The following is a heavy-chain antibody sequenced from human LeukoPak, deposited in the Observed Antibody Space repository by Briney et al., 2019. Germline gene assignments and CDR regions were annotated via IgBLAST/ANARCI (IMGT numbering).Heavy chain of an antibody. Sequence: GGSLRLSCAASGFTFSSYAMSWVRQAPGKGLEWVSAISGGGGSTYYADSVKGRFTISRDNSKNTLYLQMNSLRAEDTAVYYCAKSVYDYVWGSYRLGYFDYWGQGTLVTVSS. D-gene: IGHD3-16*02. CDR3: AKSVYDYVWGSYRLGYFDY. CDR1: GFTFSSYA. CDR2: ISGGGGST. J-gene: IGHJ4*02. V-gene: IGHV3-23*01.